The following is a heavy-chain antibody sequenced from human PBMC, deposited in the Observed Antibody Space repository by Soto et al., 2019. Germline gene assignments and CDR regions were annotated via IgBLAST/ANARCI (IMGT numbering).Heavy chain of an antibody. J-gene: IGHJ5*02. CDR3: AREVVGATVGNWFDP. V-gene: IGHV4-59*01. CDR1: GGSISSYY. CDR2: IYYSGST. D-gene: IGHD1-26*01. Sequence: ETLSLTCTVSGGSISSYYWSWIRQPPGKGLEWIGYIYYSGSTNYNPSLKSRVTISVDTSKNQFSLKLSSVTAADTAVYYCAREVVGATVGNWFDPWGQGTLVTVSS.